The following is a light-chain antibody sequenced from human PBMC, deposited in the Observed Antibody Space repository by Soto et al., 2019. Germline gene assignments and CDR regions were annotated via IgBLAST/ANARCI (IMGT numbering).Light chain of an antibody. J-gene: IGKJ2*01. Sequence: EILMTQSQATLSFSPGERATLSCRASQRISSNVAWYQQKPGQAPRLLIYGASTSATGVPARFSGGGSGTEFTLTISSLQSEDFAVYFCQQYKDWPPYTFGQGTKLEIK. CDR1: QRISSN. CDR3: QQYKDWPPYT. CDR2: GAS. V-gene: IGKV3-15*01.